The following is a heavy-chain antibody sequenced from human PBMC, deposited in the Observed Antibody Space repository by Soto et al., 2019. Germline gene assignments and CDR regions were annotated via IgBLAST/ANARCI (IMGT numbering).Heavy chain of an antibody. D-gene: IGHD3-22*01. CDR3: ARRDSSGYYLY. J-gene: IGHJ4*02. V-gene: IGHV4-59*08. CDR2: IYYSGST. CDR1: GGSIRSYY. Sequence: SETLSLTCTVFGGSIRSYYWSWIRQPPGKGLEWIGYIYYSGSTNYNPSLKSRVSISVDTSKNQISLKLRSVTAADTAVYYCARRDSSGYYLYWGQGTLVTVSS.